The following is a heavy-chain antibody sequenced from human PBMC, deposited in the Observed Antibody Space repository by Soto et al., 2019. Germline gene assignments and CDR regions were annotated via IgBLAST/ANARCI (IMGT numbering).Heavy chain of an antibody. J-gene: IGHJ3*01. CDR3: AEDRAVRAAVGAFVV. CDR2: ISGSGGST. Sequence: EVQLLESGGGLVQPGGSLRLSCAASGFTFSSYAMSWVRQAPGKGLEWVSAISGSGGSTYYADSVKGRFTISRDNLKDRRCRQMLRGSAEATAVCYYAEDRAVRAAVGAFVVWGQGTMVTVSS. D-gene: IGHD2-15*01. CDR1: GFTFSSYA. V-gene: IGHV3-23*01.